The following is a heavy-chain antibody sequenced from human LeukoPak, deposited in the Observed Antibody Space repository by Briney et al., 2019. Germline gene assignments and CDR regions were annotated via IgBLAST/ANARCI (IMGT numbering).Heavy chain of an antibody. V-gene: IGHV3-21*04. D-gene: IGHD6-19*01. CDR3: ARSRGAGPRAYFDS. CDR1: GFTFSTYR. CDR2: ISSGSSYI. Sequence: AGSLRLSCAASGFTFSTYRFNWVRQAPGKGLEWVSSISSGSSYIYYADSVKGRFTISRDNAKNSLYLQMNSLRADDTGVYFCARSRGAGPRAYFDSWGQGTLVVVSS. J-gene: IGHJ4*02.